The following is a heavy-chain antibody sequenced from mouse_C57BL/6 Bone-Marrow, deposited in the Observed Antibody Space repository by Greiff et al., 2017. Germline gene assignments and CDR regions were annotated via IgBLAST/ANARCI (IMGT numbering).Heavy chain of an antibody. CDR3: ARGYYSNPYYAMDY. V-gene: IGHV1-55*01. CDR2: IYPGSGST. D-gene: IGHD2-5*01. CDR1: GYTFTSYW. Sequence: QVQLQQPGAELVKPGASVKMSCKASGYTFTSYWITWVKQRPGQGLEWIGDIYPGSGSTNYNEKFKSKATLTVDTSSSTAYMQLSSLTSEDSAVYYCARGYYSNPYYAMDYWGQGTSVTVSS. J-gene: IGHJ4*01.